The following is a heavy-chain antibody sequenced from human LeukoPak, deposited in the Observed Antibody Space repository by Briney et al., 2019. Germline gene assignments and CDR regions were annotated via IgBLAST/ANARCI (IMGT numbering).Heavy chain of an antibody. D-gene: IGHD3-22*01. Sequence: PGGSLRLSCAASGFTFSSYAMSWVRQAPGKGLEWVSAISGSGSNTYHADSVKGRFTISRDNSQNTLYLQMNSLRAEDTAVYYCAKTGDYFDSSGYYRPDAFDIWGRGTMVTVSS. V-gene: IGHV3-23*01. CDR1: GFTFSSYA. CDR2: ISGSGSNT. CDR3: AKTGDYFDSSGYYRPDAFDI. J-gene: IGHJ3*02.